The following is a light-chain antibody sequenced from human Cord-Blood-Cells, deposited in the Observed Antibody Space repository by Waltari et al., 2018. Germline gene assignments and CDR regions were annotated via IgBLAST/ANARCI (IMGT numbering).Light chain of an antibody. CDR3: QQYNNWWT. Sequence: EIVMTQSPATLSVSPGERATLSCRASQSVSSNLAWYQQKPGQAPRLLIYGASTSATSIPARFSGSGSGTEFTLTISSLQSEDFAVYYCQQYNNWWTFGQGTKVEIK. V-gene: IGKV3-15*01. CDR2: GAS. CDR1: QSVSSN. J-gene: IGKJ1*01.